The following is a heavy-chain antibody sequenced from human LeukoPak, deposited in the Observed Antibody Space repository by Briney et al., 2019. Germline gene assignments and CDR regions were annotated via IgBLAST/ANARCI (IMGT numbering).Heavy chain of an antibody. V-gene: IGHV1-46*01. Sequence: ASVKVSCKASGYTFTSYYMHWVRQAPGQGLEWMGIINPSGGSTSYAQKLQGRVTMTTDTSTSTAYMELRSLRSDDTAVYYCAGSSGYFDWLLDKYYYYGMDVWGQGTTVTVSS. CDR3: AGSSGYFDWLLDKYYYYGMDV. CDR1: GYTFTSYY. CDR2: INPSGGST. D-gene: IGHD3-9*01. J-gene: IGHJ6*02.